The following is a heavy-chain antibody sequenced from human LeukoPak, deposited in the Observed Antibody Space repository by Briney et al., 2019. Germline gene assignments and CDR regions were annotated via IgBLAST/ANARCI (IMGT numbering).Heavy chain of an antibody. D-gene: IGHD2-15*01. CDR3: ARVLGYCGGGSCYGRDYYYYGMDV. CDR1: GGSISSYY. J-gene: IGHJ6*02. CDR2: VYYSGST. Sequence: SETLSLTCAVSGGSISSYYWSWIRQPPGVGLEWIGYVYYSGSTNYNPSLKSRVTISVDTSKNQFSLKLSSVTAADTAVYYCARVLGYCGGGSCYGRDYYYYGMDVWGQGTTVTVSS. V-gene: IGHV4-59*01.